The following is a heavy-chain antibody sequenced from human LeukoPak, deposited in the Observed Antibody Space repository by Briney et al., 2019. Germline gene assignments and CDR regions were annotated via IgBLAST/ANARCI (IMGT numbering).Heavy chain of an antibody. CDR1: GGSFSGYY. CDR3: ARGRRSYYYGSGSYYGWFDP. Sequence: KPSETLSLTCAVYGGSFSGYYWNWIRQPPGKGLEWIGEINHSGSTNYNPSLKSRVTISVDTSKNQFSLKLSSVTAADTAVYYCARGRRSYYYGSGSYYGWFDPWGQGTLVTVSS. J-gene: IGHJ5*02. V-gene: IGHV4-34*01. CDR2: INHSGST. D-gene: IGHD3-10*01.